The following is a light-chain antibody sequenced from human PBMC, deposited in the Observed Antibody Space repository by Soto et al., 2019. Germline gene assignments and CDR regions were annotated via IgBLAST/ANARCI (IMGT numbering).Light chain of an antibody. CDR2: GNS. CDR1: SSNIGAGYD. CDR3: QSYDSSLSGSV. Sequence: QAVVTQPPSVSGAPGQRVTISCTGSSSNIGAGYDVHWYQQLPGTAPKLLIYGNSNRPSGVPDRFSGSKSGTSASLAITGLQAEDEADYYCQSYDSSLSGSVFGGETQLPVL. J-gene: IGLJ2*01. V-gene: IGLV1-40*01.